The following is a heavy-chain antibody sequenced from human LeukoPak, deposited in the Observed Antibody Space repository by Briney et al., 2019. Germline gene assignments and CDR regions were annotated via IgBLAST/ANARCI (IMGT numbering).Heavy chain of an antibody. CDR1: GGSFSGYY. V-gene: IGHV4-34*01. D-gene: IGHD3-9*01. J-gene: IGHJ5*02. CDR2: INHSGST. Sequence: SETLSLTCAVYGGSFSGYYWSWIRQPPGKGLEWIGEINHSGSTNYNPSLKSRVTISVDTSKNQFSLKLSSVTAADTAVYYCARGLRYFDWLVQYNWFDPWGQGTLVTVSS. CDR3: ARGLRYFDWLVQYNWFDP.